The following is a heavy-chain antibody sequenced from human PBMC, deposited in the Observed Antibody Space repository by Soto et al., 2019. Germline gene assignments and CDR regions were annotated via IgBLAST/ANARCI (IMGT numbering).Heavy chain of an antibody. CDR1: GYTFTSYG. D-gene: IGHD5-12*01. Sequence: SVKVSCKASGYTFTSYGISWVRQAPGQGLEWMGGIVPIVDTSTYAQKFQGRVTITADESTSTVYMELSSLRSDDTAVYYCVRVVAIPGYPDNSGQGTLVTVSS. J-gene: IGHJ4*02. CDR2: IVPIVDTS. CDR3: VRVVAIPGYPDN. V-gene: IGHV1-69*13.